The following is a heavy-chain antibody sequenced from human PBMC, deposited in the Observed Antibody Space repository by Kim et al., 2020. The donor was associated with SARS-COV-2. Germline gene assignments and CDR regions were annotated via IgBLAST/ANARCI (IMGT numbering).Heavy chain of an antibody. CDR3: ARDTRDYYGMDV. Sequence: GGSLRLSCAASGFTFSSYGMHWVRQAPGKGLEWVAVIWYDGSNKYYADSVKGRFTISRDNSKNTLCLQMNSLRAEDTAVYYCARDTRDYYGMDVWGQGTTVTVSS. CDR1: GFTFSSYG. CDR2: IWYDGSNK. J-gene: IGHJ6*02. V-gene: IGHV3-33*01.